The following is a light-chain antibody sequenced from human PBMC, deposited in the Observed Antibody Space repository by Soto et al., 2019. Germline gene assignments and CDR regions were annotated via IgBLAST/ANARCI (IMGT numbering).Light chain of an antibody. CDR2: DAS. CDR1: QSVSRS. J-gene: IGKJ4*01. V-gene: IGKV3-15*01. CDR3: QQYDNWPQIT. Sequence: EIVMTQSPATLSVSPGERATLSCRASQSVSRSLAWYQQKPGQAPRLLIYDASTRATGIPARFSGIGSGTEFILTISSLQSEDFAVYYCQQYDNWPQITLSGGTKVDIK.